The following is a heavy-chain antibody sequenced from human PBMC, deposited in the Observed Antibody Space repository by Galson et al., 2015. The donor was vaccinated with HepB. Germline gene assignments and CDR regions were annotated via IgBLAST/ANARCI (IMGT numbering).Heavy chain of an antibody. CDR2: INPNSGGT. CDR1: GYTFTGYY. Sequence: SVKVSCKASGYTFTGYYMHWVRQAPGQGLEWMGWINPNSGGTNYAQKFQGWVTMTRDTSISTAYMELSSLRSEDTAVYYCARGNPYDSSGYYYLYWGQGTLVTVSS. V-gene: IGHV1-2*04. D-gene: IGHD3-22*01. J-gene: IGHJ4*02. CDR3: ARGNPYDSSGYYYLY.